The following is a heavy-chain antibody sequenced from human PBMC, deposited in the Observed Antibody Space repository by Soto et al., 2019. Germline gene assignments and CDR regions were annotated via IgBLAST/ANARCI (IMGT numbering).Heavy chain of an antibody. V-gene: IGHV1-46*01. CDR1: GYTFTSYY. CDR3: ARSNVRDWFDP. J-gene: IGHJ5*02. Sequence: QVQLVQSGAEVKKPGASVKVSCKASGYTFTSYYMHWVRQAPGQGLEWMGIINPSGGSTSYAQKCQGRVTMTRDTSTSTVYMELSSLRSEDTAVYYCARSNVRDWFDPWGQGTLVTVSS. CDR2: INPSGGST.